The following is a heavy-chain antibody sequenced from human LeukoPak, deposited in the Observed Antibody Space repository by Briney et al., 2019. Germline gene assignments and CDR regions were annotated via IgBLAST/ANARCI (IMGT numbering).Heavy chain of an antibody. CDR1: GGSISSGDYY. J-gene: IGHJ4*02. CDR3: ARDHVEMATIPYFDS. V-gene: IGHV4-30-4*01. CDR2: IYYSGST. D-gene: IGHD5-24*01. Sequence: PSETLSLTCTVSGGSISSGDYYWGWIRQPPGKGLEWIGYIYYSGSTYYNPSLKSRVTISVDTSKNQFSLKLSSVTAADTAVYYCARDHVEMATIPYFDSWGQGTLVTVSS.